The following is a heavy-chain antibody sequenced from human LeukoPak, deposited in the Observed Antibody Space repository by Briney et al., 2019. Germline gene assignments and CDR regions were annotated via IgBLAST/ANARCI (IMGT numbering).Heavy chain of an antibody. V-gene: IGHV4-34*01. J-gene: IGHJ3*02. CDR2: INRGGRT. D-gene: IGHD1-26*01. CDR3: ARQWGISDAFDI. CDR1: GGSFSDYY. Sequence: SETLSLTCAIYGGSFSDYYWSWIRQPPGKGLEWFGEINRGGRTNYNPSLKSRVTISVDTSKNQFSLKLSSVTAADTAVYYCARQWGISDAFDIWGQGTMVTVSS.